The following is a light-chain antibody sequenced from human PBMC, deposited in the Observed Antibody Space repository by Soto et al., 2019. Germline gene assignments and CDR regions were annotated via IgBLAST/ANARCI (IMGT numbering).Light chain of an antibody. CDR1: QSISSW. J-gene: IGKJ5*01. Sequence: EIQMTQSPSTLSASVVDRVTITCRVSQSISSWLAWYQQKPGRAPQLLIYAASSLQSGVPSRLCGSGSGTDFTLTISSLEPEDFAVYYCQQRSDWLPITFGQGTRLEIK. CDR3: QQRSDWLPIT. V-gene: IGKV1-5*01. CDR2: AAS.